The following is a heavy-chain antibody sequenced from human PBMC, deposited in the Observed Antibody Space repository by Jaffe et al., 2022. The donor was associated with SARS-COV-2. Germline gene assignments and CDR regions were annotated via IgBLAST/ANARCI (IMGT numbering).Heavy chain of an antibody. CDR3: ARHFRFSTVTPRGYFDY. D-gene: IGHD3-9*01. Sequence: QLQLQESGPGLVKPSETLSLTCAVSGGSVSSNNYYWGWIRQPPGKGLEWIGNIYYSGGTYYDPSLKSRVTISVDTSKNQFSLKLDSVTAADTAVYYCARHFRFSTVTPRGYFDYWGQGTLVTVSS. CDR1: GGSVSSNNYY. J-gene: IGHJ4*02. CDR2: IYYSGGT. V-gene: IGHV4-39*01.